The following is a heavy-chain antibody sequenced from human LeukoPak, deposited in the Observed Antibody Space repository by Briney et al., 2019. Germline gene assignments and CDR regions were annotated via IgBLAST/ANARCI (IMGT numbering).Heavy chain of an antibody. CDR1: GYTFTSYD. CDR2: MNPNSGNT. J-gene: IGHJ3*02. V-gene: IGHV1-8*01. D-gene: IGHD3-10*01. CDR3: ARVRITMVRGEAFDI. Sequence: ASVKVSCKASGYTFTSYDINWVRQATGQGLEWMGWMNPNSGNTGYAQKFQGRVTMTRNTSISTAYMELSSLRSDDTAVYYCARVRITMVRGEAFDIWGQGTMVTVSS.